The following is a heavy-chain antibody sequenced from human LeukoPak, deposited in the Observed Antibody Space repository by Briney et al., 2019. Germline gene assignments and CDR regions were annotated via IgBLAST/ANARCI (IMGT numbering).Heavy chain of an antibody. V-gene: IGHV1-69*05. Sequence: GASVKVSCKASGGTFSSYAISWVRQAPGQGLEWMGRIIPIFGTANYAQKFQGRVTITTDESTSTAYMELSSLRSEDTAVYYRSRSNIVVVPAATYYYYMDVWGKGTTVTVSS. CDR1: GGTFSSYA. D-gene: IGHD2-2*01. J-gene: IGHJ6*03. CDR3: SRSNIVVVPAATYYYYMDV. CDR2: IIPIFGTA.